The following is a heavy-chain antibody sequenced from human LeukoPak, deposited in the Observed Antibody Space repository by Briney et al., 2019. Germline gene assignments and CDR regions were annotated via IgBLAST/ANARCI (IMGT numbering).Heavy chain of an antibody. V-gene: IGHV3-23*01. Sequence: GGSLRLSCAASGFTFSSYAMSLVRQAPGKGLDWVSSISGSGGGTYYADSVKGRFAIPRDKSKNTLYLQMNSLRAEDTAVYYCANAVGWGGYDAFDIWGQGTMVTVSS. CDR2: ISGSGGGT. CDR1: GFTFSSYA. D-gene: IGHD3-16*01. J-gene: IGHJ3*02. CDR3: ANAVGWGGYDAFDI.